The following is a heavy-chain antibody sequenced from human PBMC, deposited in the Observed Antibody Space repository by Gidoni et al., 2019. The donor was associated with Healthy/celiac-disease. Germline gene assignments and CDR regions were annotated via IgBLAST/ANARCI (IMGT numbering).Heavy chain of an antibody. J-gene: IGHJ3*02. D-gene: IGHD3-3*01. Sequence: EVQLLEDGGGLIQPEGSLRLSCPAPILRFSSYAMSWVRQAPGKGLEWVSAISGSGGSTYYADSVKGRFTISRDNSKNTLYMQMNSMRAEDTAVYYCANEEWLLRHACDIWGQGTMVTVSS. CDR3: ANEEWLLRHACDI. CDR2: ISGSGGST. V-gene: IGHV3-23*01. CDR1: ILRFSSYA.